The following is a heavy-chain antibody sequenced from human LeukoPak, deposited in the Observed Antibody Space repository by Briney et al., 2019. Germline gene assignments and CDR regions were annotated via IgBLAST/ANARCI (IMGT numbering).Heavy chain of an antibody. J-gene: IGHJ4*02. CDR3: ARSPDGVDY. V-gene: IGHV3-7*01. CDR2: IKEDGNEI. D-gene: IGHD3-10*01. CDR1: GFIFSNYW. Sequence: GGSLRLSCAASGFIFSNYWMTWVRQTPGKGLEWVANIKEDGNEIFYVDSVKGRFTISRDNAKNSLYLQMNSLRAEDTAVYCCARSPDGVDYWGQGTLVTVSS.